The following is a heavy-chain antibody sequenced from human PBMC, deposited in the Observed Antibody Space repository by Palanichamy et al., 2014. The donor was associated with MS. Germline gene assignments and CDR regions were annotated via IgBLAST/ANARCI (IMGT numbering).Heavy chain of an antibody. Sequence: QVQLQESGPGLVKPSETLSLTCTVSGGSISSYYWSWIRQPPGKGLEWIGYIYYSGSTNYNPSLKSRVTISVDTSKNQFSLKLSSVTAADTAVYYCARGLVEMASAGFDIWGQGTMVTVSS. CDR3: ARGLVEMASAGFDI. CDR2: IYYSGST. J-gene: IGHJ3*02. CDR1: GGSISSYY. V-gene: IGHV4-59*01. D-gene: IGHD5-24*01.